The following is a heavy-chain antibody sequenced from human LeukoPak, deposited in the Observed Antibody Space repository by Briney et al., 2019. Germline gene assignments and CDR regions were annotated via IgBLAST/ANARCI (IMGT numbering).Heavy chain of an antibody. D-gene: IGHD6-19*01. V-gene: IGHV3-53*01. CDR3: AKDQYSSGWYFTYQFDY. J-gene: IGHJ4*02. CDR1: GFTVSSNS. Sequence: GGSLRLSCAASGFTVSSNSMSWVRQAPGKGLEWVSVIYSGASTYYADSVKGRFAISRDNSKNTLYLQMNSLRAEDTAVYYCAKDQYSSGWYFTYQFDYWGQGTLVTVSS. CDR2: IYSGAST.